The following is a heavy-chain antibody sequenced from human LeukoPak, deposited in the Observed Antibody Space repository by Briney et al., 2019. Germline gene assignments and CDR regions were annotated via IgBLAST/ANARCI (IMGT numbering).Heavy chain of an antibody. J-gene: IGHJ3*01. CDR1: GASISSNW. CDR2: MSHTGKT. CDR3: ARAGYYYDRNGYSVDAFDV. Sequence: SDTLSLTCTVSGASISSNWWSWIRQSPGRGLEWIAYMSHTGKTYYNPSLESRVTISLDTSENQFSLNLRSVTAADTAMYYCARAGYYYDRNGYSVDAFDVWGQGTMVTVSS. D-gene: IGHD3-22*01. V-gene: IGHV4-59*07.